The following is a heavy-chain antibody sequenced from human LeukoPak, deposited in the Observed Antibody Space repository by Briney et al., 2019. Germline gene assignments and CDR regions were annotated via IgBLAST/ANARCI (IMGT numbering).Heavy chain of an antibody. V-gene: IGHV1-46*01. CDR2: INPSGGST. CDR1: GYTLTSYY. CDR3: ARDLSMVRGVIIGDAFDI. D-gene: IGHD3-10*01. J-gene: IGHJ3*02. Sequence: GASVKVSCKASGYTLTSYYMHWVRQAPGQGLEWMGIINPSGGSTSYAQKFQGRVTMTRDTSTSTVYMELSSLRSEDTAVYYCARDLSMVRGVIIGDAFDIWGQGTMVTVSS.